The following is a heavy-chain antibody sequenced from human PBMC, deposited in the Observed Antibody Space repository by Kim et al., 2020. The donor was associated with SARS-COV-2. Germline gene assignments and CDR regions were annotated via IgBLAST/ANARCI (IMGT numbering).Heavy chain of an antibody. CDR3: ARDRPSLSGYDILTGYPDY. D-gene: IGHD3-9*01. CDR1: GYTFTSYY. Sequence: ASVKVSCKASGYTFTSYYMHWVRQAPGQGLEWMGIINPSGGSTSYAQKFQGRVTMTRDTSTSTVYMELSSLRSEDTAVYYCARDRPSLSGYDILTGYPDYWGQGTLVTVSS. V-gene: IGHV1-46*01. CDR2: INPSGGST. J-gene: IGHJ4*02.